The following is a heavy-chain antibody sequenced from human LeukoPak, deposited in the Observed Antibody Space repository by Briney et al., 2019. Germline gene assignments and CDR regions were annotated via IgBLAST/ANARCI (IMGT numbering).Heavy chain of an antibody. CDR3: ARDVSWDESFQR. J-gene: IGHJ1*01. CDR2: IYHDGTS. D-gene: IGHD1-26*01. CDR1: GYSISDGFY. V-gene: IGHV4-38-2*02. Sequence: PSETLSLTCTVAGYSISDGFYWGWIRQPPGKGLEFIATIYHDGTSHYNPSLESRATISVDTSKNQFSLKLTSVTAADTAVYYCARDVSWDESFQRWGQGTLVTVSP.